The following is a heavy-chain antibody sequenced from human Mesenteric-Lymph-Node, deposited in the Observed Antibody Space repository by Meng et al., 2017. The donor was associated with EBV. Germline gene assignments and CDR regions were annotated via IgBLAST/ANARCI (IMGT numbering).Heavy chain of an antibody. J-gene: IGHJ2*01. CDR2: TYYRSKWYN. V-gene: IGHV6-1*01. CDR1: GDSVSSSSAP. Sequence: QVQLQQSGPXLVKPXXXLSLTCVISGDSVSSSSAPWTWIRQSPSRGLEWLGRTYYRSKWYNDYAVFVKSRITINPDTSKNQFSLQLNSVTPEDTAVYYCARGATSVFDLWGRGTLVTVSS. CDR3: ARGATSVFDL.